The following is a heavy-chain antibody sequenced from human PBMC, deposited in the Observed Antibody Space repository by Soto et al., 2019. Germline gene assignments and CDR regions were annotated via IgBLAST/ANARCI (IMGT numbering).Heavy chain of an antibody. D-gene: IGHD1-26*01. CDR2: ISYDGSNK. CDR1: GFTFSSYG. Sequence: QVQLVESGGGVVQPGRSLRLSCAASGFTFSSYGMHWVRQAPGKGLEWVAVISYDGSNKYYADSVKGRFTISRDNSKNPLSLQMNSLRAEDTAVYYCAIDLEWDLLQGAFDIWGQGTMVTFSS. J-gene: IGHJ3*02. CDR3: AIDLEWDLLQGAFDI. V-gene: IGHV3-30*03.